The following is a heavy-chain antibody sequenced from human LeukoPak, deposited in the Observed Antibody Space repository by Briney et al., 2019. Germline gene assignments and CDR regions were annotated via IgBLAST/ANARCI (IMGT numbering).Heavy chain of an antibody. Sequence: PSETLSLTCAVYGGSFSGYYWSWIRQPPGKGLEWIGEINHSGSTNYNPSLKSRVTISVDTSKNQFSLKLSSVTAADTAVYYCARGGNVLMVYAIDYWGQGTLVTVSS. CDR1: GGSFSGYY. D-gene: IGHD2-8*01. CDR2: INHSGST. CDR3: ARGGNVLMVYAIDY. V-gene: IGHV4-34*01. J-gene: IGHJ4*02.